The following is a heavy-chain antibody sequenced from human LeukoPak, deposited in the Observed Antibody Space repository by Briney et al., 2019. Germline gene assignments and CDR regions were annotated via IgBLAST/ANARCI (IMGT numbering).Heavy chain of an antibody. CDR2: ISSSSSYI. J-gene: IGHJ4*02. Sequence: GGSLRLSCAASGRPFSRYSMNWARQAPGKGLEWVSYISSSSSYIYYADSVKGRFTISRDNAKNSLYLQMNSLRAEDTAVYYCAREWAMVRGVNFDYWGQGTLVTVSS. CDR3: AREWAMVRGVNFDY. V-gene: IGHV3-21*01. D-gene: IGHD3-10*01. CDR1: GRPFSRYS.